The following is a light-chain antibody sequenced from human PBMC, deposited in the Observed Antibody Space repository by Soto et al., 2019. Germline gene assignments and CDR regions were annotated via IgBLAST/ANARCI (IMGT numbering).Light chain of an antibody. Sequence: EVVMTQSPATLSVSPGERATLSCRASQSVTTNMAWYQQKPGQAPRLLIYGASTRATGIPARFSGSGSGTDFTLTISSLQSEDFATYYCQQYESYSPLTFGGGTKVEIK. CDR1: QSVTTN. CDR3: QQYESYSPLT. CDR2: GAS. V-gene: IGKV3-15*01. J-gene: IGKJ4*01.